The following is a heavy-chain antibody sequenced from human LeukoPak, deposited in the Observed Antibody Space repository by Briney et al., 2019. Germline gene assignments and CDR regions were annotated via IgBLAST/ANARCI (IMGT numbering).Heavy chain of an antibody. D-gene: IGHD2/OR15-2a*01. Sequence: GGSLRLSCAASGFTFSNYWMHWVRQTPGKGLVWVSRINNDGSITTYADSVKGRFTISRDNAKNTLYLQMSSLRAEDTAVYYCARSIIINWFDPWGQGTLVSVSS. CDR2: INNDGSIT. J-gene: IGHJ5*02. CDR1: GFTFSNYW. CDR3: ARSIIINWFDP. V-gene: IGHV3-74*01.